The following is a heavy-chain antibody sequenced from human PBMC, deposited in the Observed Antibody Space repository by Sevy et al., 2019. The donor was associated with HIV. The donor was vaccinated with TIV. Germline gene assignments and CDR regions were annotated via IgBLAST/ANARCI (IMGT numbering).Heavy chain of an antibody. CDR2: IAPSGDNA. CDR1: GDTFARHY. V-gene: IGHV1-46*01. Sequence: ASVKVSCKASGDTFARHYMHWVRQAPGQGLEWMGIIAPSGDNANYTQKFQGRLTMTRDTSTSTAYMELSSLRSEDTAVYYCVRADPAQHFDSWGQGTLVTVSS. CDR3: VRADPAQHFDS. J-gene: IGHJ4*02.